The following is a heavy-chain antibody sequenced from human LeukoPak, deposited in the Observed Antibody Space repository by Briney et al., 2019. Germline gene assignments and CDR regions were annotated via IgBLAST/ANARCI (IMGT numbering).Heavy chain of an antibody. Sequence: GGSLRLSCAASGFTLSSYAMTWVRQAPGKGLEWVSDIGDSGATTYYADSVKGRFTISRDNSKNTLYLQIGSLRAEDTAVYFCASFHYYGSGAYYLSYWGQGTLVTVSS. J-gene: IGHJ4*02. CDR2: IGDSGATT. CDR1: GFTLSSYA. D-gene: IGHD3-10*01. V-gene: IGHV3-23*01. CDR3: ASFHYYGSGAYYLSY.